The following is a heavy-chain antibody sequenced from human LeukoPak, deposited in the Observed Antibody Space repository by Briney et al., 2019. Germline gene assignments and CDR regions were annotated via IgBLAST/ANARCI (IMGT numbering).Heavy chain of an antibody. CDR1: GFTFSSYS. CDR3: ARSNVLLWFGEFQPVDY. Sequence: GGSLRLSCAASGFTFSSYSMNWVRQAPGKGLEWVSSISSSSSYIYYADSVKGRFTISRDNAKNSLYLQMNSLRAEDTAVYYCARSNVLLWFGEFQPVDYWGQGTLVTVSS. CDR2: ISSSSSYI. D-gene: IGHD3-10*01. V-gene: IGHV3-21*01. J-gene: IGHJ4*02.